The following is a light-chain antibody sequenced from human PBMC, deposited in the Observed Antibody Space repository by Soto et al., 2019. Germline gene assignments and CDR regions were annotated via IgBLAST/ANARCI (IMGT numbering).Light chain of an antibody. CDR1: SSDVGGYDY. Sequence: QSALTQPASVSGSPGQSITISCTGTSSDVGGYDYVSWYQQHPGKAPKLLIYEVANRPSGFSNRFSGSKSGNTASLTISGIQAEDEADYYCGSYASSLYVFGTGTKVTVL. CDR2: EVA. J-gene: IGLJ1*01. V-gene: IGLV2-14*01. CDR3: GSYASSLYV.